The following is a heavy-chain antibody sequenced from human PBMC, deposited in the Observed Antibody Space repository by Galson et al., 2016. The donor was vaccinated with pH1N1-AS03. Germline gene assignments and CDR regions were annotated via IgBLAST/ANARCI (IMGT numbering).Heavy chain of an antibody. V-gene: IGHV1-46*01. CDR2: IYPTGDGK. Sequence: VKVSCKASGYTFTRHHMHWVRQAPGQGLEWMGIIYPTGDGKNYAQKFQGRVTMTRDTSTNTFYMELSSLISDDTAVYFCAGDGGGWAVDFWGRGTEVTVSS. CDR1: GYTFTRHH. D-gene: IGHD6-19*01. CDR3: AGDGGGWAVDF. J-gene: IGHJ3*01.